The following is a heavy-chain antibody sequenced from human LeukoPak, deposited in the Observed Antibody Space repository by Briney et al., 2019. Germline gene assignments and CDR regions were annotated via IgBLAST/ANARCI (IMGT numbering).Heavy chain of an antibody. D-gene: IGHD3-22*01. CDR1: GGSISSYY. J-gene: IGHJ4*02. V-gene: IGHV4-4*07. Sequence: PSETPSLTCTVSGGSISSYYWSWIRQPAGKGLEWIGRIYTSGSTNYNPSLKSRVTMSVDTSKNQFSLKLSSVTAADTAVYYCARVRGYYYDSSGYCDYWGQGTLVTVSS. CDR2: IYTSGST. CDR3: ARVRGYYYDSSGYCDY.